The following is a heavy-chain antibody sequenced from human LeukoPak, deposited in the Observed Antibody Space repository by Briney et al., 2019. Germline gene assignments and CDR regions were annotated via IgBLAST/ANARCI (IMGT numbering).Heavy chain of an antibody. CDR1: GFTFSSYA. V-gene: IGHV3-23*01. CDR3: AKVSVSSSWSHFDY. CDR2: ISGSGGST. J-gene: IGHJ4*02. D-gene: IGHD6-13*01. Sequence: GGSLRLSCAASGFTFSSYAMSWVRQAPGKGLEWVSAISGSGGSTYYADSVKGRFTTSRDNSKNTLYLQMNSLRAEDTAVYYCAKVSVSSSWSHFDYWGQGTLVTVSS.